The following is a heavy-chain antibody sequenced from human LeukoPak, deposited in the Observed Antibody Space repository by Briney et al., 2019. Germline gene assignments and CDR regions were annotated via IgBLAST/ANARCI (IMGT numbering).Heavy chain of an antibody. CDR3: ARGRGSSWLYYFEY. J-gene: IGHJ4*02. V-gene: IGHV4-34*01. CDR2: IKHSGST. D-gene: IGHD6-13*01. Sequence: SETLSLTCAVYGGSFSGYYWSWIRQPPGKGLEWIGEIKHSGSTNYNPSLKSRVTISVDTSKNQFSLKLSSVTAADTAVYYCARGRGSSWLYYFEYWGQGTLVTVSS. CDR1: GGSFSGYY.